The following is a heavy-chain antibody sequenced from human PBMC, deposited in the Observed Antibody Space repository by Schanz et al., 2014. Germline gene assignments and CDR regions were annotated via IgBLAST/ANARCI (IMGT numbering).Heavy chain of an antibody. Sequence: VQPVESGGGVVQTGRSLRLSCAASGFTFSSYALGWVRQAPGKGLEWVSLVSASGGGPFYADSVKGRFTISRDNSRNTVYLQMSSLRAEDTAVYYCVKDDRGDVVVVAANYWGQGAQVIVSS. D-gene: IGHD2-15*01. CDR1: GFTFSSYA. CDR3: VKDDRGDVVVVAANY. J-gene: IGHJ4*02. V-gene: IGHV3-23*04. CDR2: VSASGGGP.